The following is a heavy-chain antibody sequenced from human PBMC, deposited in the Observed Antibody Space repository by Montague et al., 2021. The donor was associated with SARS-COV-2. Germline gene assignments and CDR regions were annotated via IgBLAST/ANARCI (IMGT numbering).Heavy chain of an antibody. CDR1: GFTFSSYG. CDR3: AKDQGDCSSSRCFRGWTYYYYGMDV. Sequence: LSCAASGFTFSSYGIHWVRQAPGKGLEWVAVISYDGSNKHYADSVKGRFTISRDNSKNTLYLQMNSLRAEDTAVYYCAKDQGDCSSSRCFRGWTYYYYGMDVWGQGTTVTVSS. CDR2: ISYDGSNK. D-gene: IGHD2-2*01. J-gene: IGHJ6*02. V-gene: IGHV3-30*18.